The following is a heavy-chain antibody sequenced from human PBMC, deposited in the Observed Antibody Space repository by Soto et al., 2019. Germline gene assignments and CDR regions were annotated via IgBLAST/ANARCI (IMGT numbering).Heavy chain of an antibody. D-gene: IGHD4-17*01. CDR1: GGSISSSSYY. J-gene: IGHJ4*02. CDR3: AREGDYADLTY. CDR2: IYYSGST. Sequence: SETLSLTCTVSGGSISSSSYYWGWIRQPPGKGLEWIGSIYYSGSTNYNPSLKSRVTISVDTSKNQFSLKLSSVTAADTAVYYCAREGDYADLTYWGQGTLVTVSS. V-gene: IGHV4-39*07.